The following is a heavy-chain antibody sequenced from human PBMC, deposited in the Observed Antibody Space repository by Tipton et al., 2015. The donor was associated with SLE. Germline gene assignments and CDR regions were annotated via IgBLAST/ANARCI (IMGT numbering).Heavy chain of an antibody. Sequence: SCAVSGGSINSGDYSWSWIRQPPGKGLEWIGYIFHSGNAYYNPSLKSRVTISVDMSRNQFSLRLDSVTAADTALYYCARGEMDVFDIWGQGSVVSVSS. V-gene: IGHV4-30-2*01. CDR1: GGSINSGDYS. CDR2: IFHSGNA. J-gene: IGHJ3*02. CDR3: ARGEMDVFDI.